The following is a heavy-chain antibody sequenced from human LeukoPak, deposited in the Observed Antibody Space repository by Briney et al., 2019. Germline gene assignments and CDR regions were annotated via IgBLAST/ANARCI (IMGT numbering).Heavy chain of an antibody. CDR1: GYTFTSHD. V-gene: IGHV1-8*01. J-gene: IGHJ4*01. Sequence: ASVKVSCKASGYTFTSHDINWVRQATGQGLEWMGWMNPNSGNTGYAQRFQGRVTMTKSTFLSTVYMELSSLRSEDTAVYYCARGRGSNYENYFDHWGHGTRVTVSS. CDR2: MNPNSGNT. CDR3: ARGRGSNYENYFDH. D-gene: IGHD3-16*01.